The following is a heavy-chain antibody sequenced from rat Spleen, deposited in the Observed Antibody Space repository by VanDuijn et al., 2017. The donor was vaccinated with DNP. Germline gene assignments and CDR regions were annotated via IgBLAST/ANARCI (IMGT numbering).Heavy chain of an antibody. CDR3: TTPLEGFAY. CDR1: GFTFSNYG. J-gene: IGHJ3*01. V-gene: IGHV5-27*01. Sequence: EVQLVESGGGLVQPGRSLKLSCAASGFTFSNYGMAWVRQAPTKGLGWVASITNSGGSTYYRDSVKGRFTISRDNAKSTLYLQMDSLRSEDTATYYCTTPLEGFAYWGQGTLVTVSS. CDR2: ITNSGGST.